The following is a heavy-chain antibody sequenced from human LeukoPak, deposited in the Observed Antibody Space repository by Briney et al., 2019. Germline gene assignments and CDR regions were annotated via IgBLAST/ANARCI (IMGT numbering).Heavy chain of an antibody. J-gene: IGHJ4*02. CDR1: GGSVNNYY. V-gene: IGHV4-59*02. CDR3: ARTYCSGGSCRLDY. Sequence: PSETLSLTCTVSGGSVNNYYWSWIRQPPGKGLEWIGYVYYSGTTNYKPSLKSRVTISVDTSKNQFSLKLSSVTAADTAVYSCARTYCSGGSCRLDYWGQGTLVTVSS. D-gene: IGHD2-15*01. CDR2: VYYSGTT.